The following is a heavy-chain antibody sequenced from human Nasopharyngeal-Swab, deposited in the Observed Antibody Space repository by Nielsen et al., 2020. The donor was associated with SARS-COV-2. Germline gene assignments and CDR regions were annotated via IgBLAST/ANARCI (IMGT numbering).Heavy chain of an antibody. D-gene: IGHD2-15*01. CDR2: VSHDGSNK. CDR3: VHCSGGSCYSGFDH. CDR1: GFTFSSYD. V-gene: IGHV3-30*03. J-gene: IGHJ4*02. Sequence: GGSLRLSCAASGFTFSSYDMHWVRQAPGKGLEWVAVVSHDGSNKYYADFVKGRFTISRDNSKNTLFLQMSSLRGEDTAVYYCVHCSGGSCYSGFDHWGQGTLVTVSS.